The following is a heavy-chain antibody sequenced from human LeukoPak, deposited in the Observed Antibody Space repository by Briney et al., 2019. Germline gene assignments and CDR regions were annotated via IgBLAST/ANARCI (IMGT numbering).Heavy chain of an antibody. Sequence: SETLSLTCTVSGGSISSYYWSWIRQPAGKGLEWIGRIYSSGSTTYNPSLKSRVTMSVDTSKNQFSLKVTSVTAADTAVYYCAREGAMGYSYGKFDYWGQGTLVTVSS. CDR2: IYSSGST. CDR3: AREGAMGYSYGKFDY. CDR1: GGSISSYY. J-gene: IGHJ4*02. D-gene: IGHD5-18*01. V-gene: IGHV4-4*07.